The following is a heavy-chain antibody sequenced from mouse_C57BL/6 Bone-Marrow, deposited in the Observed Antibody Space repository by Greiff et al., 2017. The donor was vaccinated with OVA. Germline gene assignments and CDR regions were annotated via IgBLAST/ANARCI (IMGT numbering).Heavy chain of an antibody. Sequence: VQLQQPGAELVMPGASVKLSCKASGYIFTSYWMHWVKQRPGQGLEWIGEIDPSDSYTNYNQKFKGKSTLTVDKSSSTAYMQLSSLTSEDSAVYYCARFGGGSADYWGQGTTLTVSS. CDR1: GYIFTSYW. CDR3: ARFGGGSADY. CDR2: IDPSDSYT. J-gene: IGHJ2*01. V-gene: IGHV1-69*01. D-gene: IGHD1-1*01.